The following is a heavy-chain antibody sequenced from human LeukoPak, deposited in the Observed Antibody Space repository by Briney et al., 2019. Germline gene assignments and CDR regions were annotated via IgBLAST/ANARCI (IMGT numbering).Heavy chain of an antibody. CDR3: ARSKYYYDSSGYFTYYFDY. CDR1: GFTFSSYW. J-gene: IGHJ4*02. Sequence: GGSLRLSCAASGFTFSSYWMHWVRQAPGKGLVWVSRINSDGSSTSYADSVRGRFTISRDNAKNTLYLQMNSLRAEDTAVYYCARSKYYYDSSGYFTYYFDYWGQGTLVTVSS. CDR2: INSDGSST. V-gene: IGHV3-74*01. D-gene: IGHD3-22*01.